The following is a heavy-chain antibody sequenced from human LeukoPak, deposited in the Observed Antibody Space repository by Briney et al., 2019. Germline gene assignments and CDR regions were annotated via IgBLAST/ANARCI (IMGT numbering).Heavy chain of an antibody. CDR1: GGSFSGYY. J-gene: IGHJ4*02. D-gene: IGHD1-26*01. Sequence: PSETLSLTCAVYGGSFSGYYWSWIRQPPGKGLEWIGSIYYSGSTYYNPSLKSRVTISVDTSKNQFSLKLSSVTAADTAVYYCARHRAWEYYFDYWGQGTLVTVSS. CDR2: IYYSGST. V-gene: IGHV4-34*01. CDR3: ARHRAWEYYFDY.